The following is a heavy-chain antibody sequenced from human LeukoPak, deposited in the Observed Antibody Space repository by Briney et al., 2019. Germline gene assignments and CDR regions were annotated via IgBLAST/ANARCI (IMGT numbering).Heavy chain of an antibody. CDR2: INHSGST. CDR1: GGSFSGYY. CDR3: ARGPILHGMGV. J-gene: IGHJ6*02. Sequence: PSETLSLTCAVYGGSFSGYYWTWIRQTPGKGLEWIGEINHSGSTNYNPSLKSRVTISVDTSKNQFSLKLSSVTAADTAVYYCARGPILHGMGVWGQGTTVTVSS. V-gene: IGHV4-34*01.